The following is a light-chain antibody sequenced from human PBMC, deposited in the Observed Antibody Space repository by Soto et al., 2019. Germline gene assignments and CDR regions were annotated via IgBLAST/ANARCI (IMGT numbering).Light chain of an antibody. CDR1: QSVGSF. CDR3: QQCHSWPPTFT. V-gene: IGKV3-11*01. CDR2: DTS. J-gene: IGKJ5*01. Sequence: ELVLPQSPATLSLSPGDRATLSCRASQSVGSFLAWYQQKPGQAPRTLIYDTSIRATGIPARFSGSGSGTDFTLTISSLEPEDFAVYYCQQCHSWPPTFTFGQGTRLEIK.